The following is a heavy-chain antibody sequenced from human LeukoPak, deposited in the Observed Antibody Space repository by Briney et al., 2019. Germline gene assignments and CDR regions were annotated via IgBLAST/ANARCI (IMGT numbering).Heavy chain of an antibody. CDR2: VYYSGST. V-gene: IGHV4-59*01. J-gene: IGHJ6*02. CDR1: GGSISGYY. D-gene: IGHD2-15*01. CDR3: ASSCSGGSCYYYYGMDV. Sequence: SETLSLTCTVSGGSISGYYWSWIRQPPGKGLEWIGWVYYSGSTNYNPSLKSRVTISVDTSKNQFSLKLSSVTAADTAVYYCASSCSGGSCYYYYGMDVWGQGTTVTVSS.